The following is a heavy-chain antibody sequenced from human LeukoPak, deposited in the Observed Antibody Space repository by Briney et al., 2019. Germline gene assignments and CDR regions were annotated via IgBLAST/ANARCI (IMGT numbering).Heavy chain of an antibody. CDR3: AKAPVTSCRGAFCYPFDY. CDR2: MSSSDDGR. J-gene: IGHJ4*02. V-gene: IGHV3-23*01. CDR1: GFTFSSYA. D-gene: IGHD2-15*01. Sequence: PGGSLRLSCAASGFTFSSYAMYWVRQAPGKGLEWVSAMSSSDDGRYYAASVRGRFTISRDTSRSTLYLQMNSLRAEDAAVYYCAKAPVTSCRGAFCYPFDYWGQGTLVTVSS.